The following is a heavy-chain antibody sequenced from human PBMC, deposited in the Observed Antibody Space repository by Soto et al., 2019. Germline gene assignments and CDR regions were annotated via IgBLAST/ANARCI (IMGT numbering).Heavy chain of an antibody. CDR2: ISWNSGSI. J-gene: IGHJ4*02. Sequence: EVQLVESGGGLVQPGRSLRLSCAASGFTFDDYAMHWVRQAPGKGLEWVSGISWNSGSIGYADSVKGRFTISRDNAKNSLYLQMNSLRAEDTALYYCAKVCIAAAGRDDYWGQGTLVTVSS. V-gene: IGHV3-9*01. CDR3: AKVCIAAAGRDDY. D-gene: IGHD6-13*01. CDR1: GFTFDDYA.